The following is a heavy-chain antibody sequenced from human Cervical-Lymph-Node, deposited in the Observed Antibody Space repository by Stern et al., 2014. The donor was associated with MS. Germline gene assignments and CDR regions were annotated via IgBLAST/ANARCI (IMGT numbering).Heavy chain of an antibody. V-gene: IGHV5-51*03. Sequence: VQLVESGAEVKKPGESLKISCKGSGYSFADYWMGWVRQKPGKGLEWMGILYPGDSDTRYSLSLQGQVTISVDKSIRTAYLQWSSLKASDTAMYYCARRGYSDGLDLWGQGTMVTVSS. CDR3: ARRGYSDGLDL. CDR2: LYPGDSDT. D-gene: IGHD5-12*01. CDR1: GYSFADYW. J-gene: IGHJ3*01.